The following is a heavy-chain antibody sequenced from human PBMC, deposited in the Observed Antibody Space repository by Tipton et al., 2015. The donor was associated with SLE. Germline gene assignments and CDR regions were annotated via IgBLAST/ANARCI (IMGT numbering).Heavy chain of an antibody. Sequence: TLSLTCTASGGSISGQYWSWIRQPPGKRLEYIGYVHSSGMSDFNPSLKSRVTISLDTPKKQFSLRVTSVTAADTARYYCARLGPLANVGGATYYHPLDVWGQGTTVTVSS. CDR1: GGSISGQY. J-gene: IGHJ6*02. D-gene: IGHD4-23*01. CDR3: ARLGPLANVGGATYYHPLDV. V-gene: IGHV4-59*11. CDR2: VHSSGMS.